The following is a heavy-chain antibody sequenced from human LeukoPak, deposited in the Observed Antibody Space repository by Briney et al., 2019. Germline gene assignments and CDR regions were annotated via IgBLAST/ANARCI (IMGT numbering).Heavy chain of an antibody. CDR1: EFTVTSNY. J-gene: IGHJ5*02. CDR2: IYSAGST. V-gene: IGHV3-66*01. CDR3: AKAGLSRPDQDP. Sequence: GGSLRLSCAASEFTVTSNYMSWVRQAPGKGLEWVSVIYSAGSTYYADSVKGRFTISRDNSKNTLYLQMNSLRAEDTAVYYCAKAGLSRPDQDPWGQGTLVTVSS. D-gene: IGHD3-16*01.